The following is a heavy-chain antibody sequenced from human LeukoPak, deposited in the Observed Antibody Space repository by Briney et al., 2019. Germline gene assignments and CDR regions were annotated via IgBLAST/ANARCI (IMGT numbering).Heavy chain of an antibody. CDR1: GGSVTSGNYY. J-gene: IGHJ4*02. V-gene: IGHV4-61*02. CDR2: IYTNEGA. CDR3: AREPPGY. Sequence: SETLSLTCTVSGGSVTSGNYYWNWIRQPAGKGLEWIGRIYTNEGASYNPSLKSRVTISIDASKNQSSLKLSSVTAADTAVYYCAREPPGYWGQGILVTVSS.